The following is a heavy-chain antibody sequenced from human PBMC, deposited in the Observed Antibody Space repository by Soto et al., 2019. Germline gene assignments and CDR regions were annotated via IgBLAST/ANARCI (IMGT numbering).Heavy chain of an antibody. V-gene: IGHV3-7*04. D-gene: IGHD5-12*01. CDR3: ARARAYDRY. CDR2: IHQGGSDK. Sequence: VQVVESGGALVQPGGSLRLSCTVSGFTFEAFWMSWVRQAPGKGLQWVAIIHQGGSDKKYVDSVRGRFTISRDNAQKSLYLQMNSLRVEDTGVYYCARARAYDRYWGQGTLVTVSS. CDR1: GFTFEAFW. J-gene: IGHJ4*02.